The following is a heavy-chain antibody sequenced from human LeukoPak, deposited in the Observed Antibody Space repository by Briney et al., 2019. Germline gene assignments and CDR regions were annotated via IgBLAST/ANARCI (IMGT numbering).Heavy chain of an antibody. D-gene: IGHD6-19*01. CDR1: GFTFSTYE. CDR3: ARVGFSSGWRFDY. V-gene: IGHV3-13*04. CDR2: IYLSGDT. J-gene: IGHJ4*02. Sequence: PGGSLRLSCAASGFTFSTYEMHWVRQAAGKGLEWVSAIYLSGDTYYLDSVKGRFTISRENAKNSLYLQMNSLTAEDTAVYYCARVGFSSGWRFDYWGQGTLVTVSS.